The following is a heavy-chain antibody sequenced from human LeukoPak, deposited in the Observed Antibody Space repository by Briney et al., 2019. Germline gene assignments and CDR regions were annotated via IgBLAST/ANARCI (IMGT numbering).Heavy chain of an antibody. CDR1: GGSISSSSYY. D-gene: IGHD3-9*01. V-gene: IGHV4-39*07. J-gene: IGHJ4*02. CDR2: IYYRGST. CDR3: ATLPHTRRYYDWLLASGPDY. Sequence: SETLSLTCTVSGGSISSSSYYWGWIRQPPGKGLEWIGSIYYRGSTYYNPSLKSRVTISVDTSKNQFSLKLSSVTAADTAVYYCATLPHTRRYYDWLLASGPDYWGQGTLVTVSS.